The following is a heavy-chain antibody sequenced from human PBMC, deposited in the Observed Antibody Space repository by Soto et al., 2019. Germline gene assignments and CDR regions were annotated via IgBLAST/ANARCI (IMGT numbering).Heavy chain of an antibody. J-gene: IGHJ3*02. CDR3: ARDREPSGRDSFDI. CDR1: GFTFSSYS. V-gene: IGHV3-21*01. CDR2: ISSSSSYI. Sequence: GGSLRLSCAASGFTFSSYSMNWVRQAPGKGLEWVSSISSSSSYIYYADSVKGRFTISRDNAKNSLYLQMNSLRAEDTAVYYCARDREPSGRDSFDIWGQGTTVTVSS.